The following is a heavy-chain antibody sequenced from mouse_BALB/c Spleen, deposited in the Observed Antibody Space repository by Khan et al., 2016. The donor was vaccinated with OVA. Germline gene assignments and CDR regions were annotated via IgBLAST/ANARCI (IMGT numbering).Heavy chain of an antibody. CDR2: IDPANGNT. D-gene: IGHD2-4*01. J-gene: IGHJ3*01. CDR3: ARTTMILGFTY. V-gene: IGHV14-3*02. Sequence: VQLKQSGAELVKPGASVKLSCTASAFNIKDTYMHWVKQRPEQGPEWIGRIDPANGNTKYDPKFQGKATITADTSSNTAYLHLSSLTSEDIAVYYCARTTMILGFTYWGQGTLVTVSA. CDR1: AFNIKDTY.